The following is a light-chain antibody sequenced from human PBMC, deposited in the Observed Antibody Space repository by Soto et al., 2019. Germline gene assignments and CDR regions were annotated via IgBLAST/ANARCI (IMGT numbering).Light chain of an antibody. CDR3: CSSAGGGTYV. J-gene: IGLJ1*01. Sequence: QYDLTQPASVAGSPGLSIAISSTGTSSDVGSYDLVSWYQQHPGKAPKLMIYEVTKRPSGVSSRFSGSKSGNTASLTISGLQAEDDADYYCCSSAGGGTYVFGTGTKVTVL. V-gene: IGLV2-23*02. CDR2: EVT. CDR1: SSDVGSYDL.